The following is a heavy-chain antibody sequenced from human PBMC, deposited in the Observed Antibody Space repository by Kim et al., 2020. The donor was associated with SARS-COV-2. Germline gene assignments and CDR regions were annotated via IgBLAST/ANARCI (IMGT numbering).Heavy chain of an antibody. CDR3: ARDRMKPTFGGVIAEYNWFDP. V-gene: IGHV1-69*13. CDR2: IIPIFGTA. Sequence: SVKVSCKASGGTFSSYAISWVRQAPGQGLEWMGGIIPIFGTANYAQKFQGRVTITADESTSTAYMELSSLRSEDTAVYYCARDRMKPTFGGVIAEYNWFDPWGQGTLVTVSS. J-gene: IGHJ5*02. CDR1: GGTFSSYA. D-gene: IGHD3-16*02.